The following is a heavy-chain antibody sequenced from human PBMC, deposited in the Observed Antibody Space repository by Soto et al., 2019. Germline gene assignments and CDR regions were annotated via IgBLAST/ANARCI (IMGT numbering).Heavy chain of an antibody. Sequence: GGSLRLSCAASGFTFSSYWMSWVRQAPGKGLEWVANIKQDGSEKYYVDSVKGRFTISRDNAKNSLYLQMNSLRAEDTAVYYCARDEMKYDYVWGSYRHRADAFDIWGQGTMVTVSS. V-gene: IGHV3-7*01. J-gene: IGHJ3*02. CDR2: IKQDGSEK. D-gene: IGHD3-16*02. CDR1: GFTFSSYW. CDR3: ARDEMKYDYVWGSYRHRADAFDI.